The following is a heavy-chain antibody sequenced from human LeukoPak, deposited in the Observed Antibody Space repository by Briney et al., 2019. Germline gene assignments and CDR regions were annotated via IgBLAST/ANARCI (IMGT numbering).Heavy chain of an antibody. Sequence: PGGSLRLSCAASGFTFSSYAMSWVRQAPGKGLEWVSAISGSGGSTYYADSVKGRFTISRDNSKNTLYLQMNSLRAEDTAVYYCAKDEGYYDSCGYYNCWGQGTLVTVSS. CDR3: AKDEGYYDSCGYYNC. V-gene: IGHV3-23*01. J-gene: IGHJ4*02. CDR1: GFTFSSYA. D-gene: IGHD3-22*01. CDR2: ISGSGGST.